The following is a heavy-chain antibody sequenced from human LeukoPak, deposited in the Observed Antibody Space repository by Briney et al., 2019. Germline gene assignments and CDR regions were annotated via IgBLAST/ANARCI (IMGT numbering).Heavy chain of an antibody. V-gene: IGHV3-53*01. Sequence: GGSLRLSCAASGFTVSTNYMNWVRQAQGKGLEWVSILYSGSDTYYADSVKGRFTISRDSSKNILSLQMNNLRAEDTAVYYCARVGDHFHWYLDLWGRGTLVTVSS. D-gene: IGHD3-10*01. CDR2: LYSGSDT. J-gene: IGHJ2*01. CDR3: ARVGDHFHWYLDL. CDR1: GFTVSTNY.